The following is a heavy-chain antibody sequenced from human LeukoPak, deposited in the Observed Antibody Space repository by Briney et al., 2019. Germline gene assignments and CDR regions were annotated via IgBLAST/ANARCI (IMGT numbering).Heavy chain of an antibody. V-gene: IGHV4-34*01. J-gene: IGHJ6*02. CDR2: INHSGST. Sequence: GSLRLSCAASGFTFSSYGMHWVRQAPGKGLEWIGEINHSGSTNYNPSLKSRVTISVDTSKNQFSLKLSSVTAADTAVYYCARGKGGGMDVWGQGTTVTVSS. D-gene: IGHD3-16*01. CDR3: ARGKGGGMDV. CDR1: GFTFSSYG.